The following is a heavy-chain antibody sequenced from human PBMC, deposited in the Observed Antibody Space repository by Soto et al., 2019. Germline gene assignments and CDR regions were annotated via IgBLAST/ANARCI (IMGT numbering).Heavy chain of an antibody. CDR1: GGSISSINNHFSNHY. D-gene: IGHD3-10*01. CDR3: TTQGFGGLHGLVDV. Sequence: QVQLQESGPGLVKPSETLSLTCTVSGGSISSINNHFSNHYCSWIRLSPGKGLEWIGYISNIGFTRYNPSLKGRVRISVDPSKNQFSLKLTSVTPADPAVYYCTTQGFGGLHGLVDVWGQGTTVTVSS. CDR2: ISNIGFT. J-gene: IGHJ6*02. V-gene: IGHV4-61*01.